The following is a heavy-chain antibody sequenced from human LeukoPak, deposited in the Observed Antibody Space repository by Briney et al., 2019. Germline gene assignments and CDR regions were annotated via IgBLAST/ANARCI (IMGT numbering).Heavy chain of an antibody. Sequence: GGSLRLSCAASGFTFSSYAMHWVRQAPGKGLEGVAVISYDGSNKYYADSVKGRFTISRDNSKNTLYLQMNSLRAEDTAVYYCARAEVYYDFWSGYHTLDYWGQGTMVTVSS. D-gene: IGHD3-3*01. CDR1: GFTFSSYA. J-gene: IGHJ4*02. CDR2: ISYDGSNK. V-gene: IGHV3-30-3*01. CDR3: ARAEVYYDFWSGYHTLDY.